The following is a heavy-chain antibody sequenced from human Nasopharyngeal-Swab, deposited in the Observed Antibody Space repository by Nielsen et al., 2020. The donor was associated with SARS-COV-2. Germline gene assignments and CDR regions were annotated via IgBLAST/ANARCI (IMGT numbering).Heavy chain of an antibody. CDR2: IYSGGTT. V-gene: IGHV3-53*05. CDR3: AGFKWDIVVVPAAARAEYFQH. CDR1: GFTVSSNY. D-gene: IGHD2-2*01. Sequence: GGSLRLSCAASGFTVSSNYMSWVRHAPGKGLEWVSVIYSGGTTYYADPVKGRFTTSRDNSKNTLYLQMNSLRAEDTAVYYCAGFKWDIVVVPAAARAEYFQHWGQGTLVTVSS. J-gene: IGHJ1*01.